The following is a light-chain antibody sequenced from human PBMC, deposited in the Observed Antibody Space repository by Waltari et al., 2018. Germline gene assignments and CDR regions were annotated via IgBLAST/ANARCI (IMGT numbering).Light chain of an antibody. J-gene: IGLJ3*02. CDR3: QSYDNNVSGSEL. CDR1: SSNIGAGYA. CDR2: LNT. V-gene: IGLV1-40*01. Sequence: QSVLTQPPSVSGAPGQRITISCTGSSSNIGAGYAVHWYQQLPGTAPRLLIYLNTNRPSGVPDRFSGSRSGTSASLAITGLQAEDEADYFCQSYDNNVSGSELFGGGTKLTVL.